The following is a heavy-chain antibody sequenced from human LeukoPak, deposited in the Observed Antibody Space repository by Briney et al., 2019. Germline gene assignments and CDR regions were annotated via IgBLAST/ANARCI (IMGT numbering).Heavy chain of an antibody. V-gene: IGHV3-30-3*01. CDR3: ARGYCSSTSCQYYFDY. CDR1: GFTFSSYA. D-gene: IGHD2-2*01. Sequence: PGRSLRLSCAASGFTFSSYAMHWVRQAPGKGLEWVAVISYDGSNKYYADSVKGRFTISRDNSKNTLYLQMNSLRAEDTAVYYCARGYCSSTSCQYYFDYWGQGTLVTVSS. CDR2: ISYDGSNK. J-gene: IGHJ4*02.